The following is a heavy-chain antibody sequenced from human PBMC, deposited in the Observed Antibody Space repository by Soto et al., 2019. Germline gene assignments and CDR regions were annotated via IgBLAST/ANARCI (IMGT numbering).Heavy chain of an antibody. D-gene: IGHD6-6*01. V-gene: IGHV4-34*01. CDR3: ARVHSSSSTTYYYGMDV. CDR2: INHSGST. CDR1: GGSFSGYY. Sequence: SETLSLTCAVYGGSFSGYYWSWIRQPPGKGLEWIGEINHSGSTNYNPSLKSRVTISVDTSKNQFSLKLSSVTAADTAVYYCARVHSSSSTTYYYGMDVWGQGTTVTVS. J-gene: IGHJ6*02.